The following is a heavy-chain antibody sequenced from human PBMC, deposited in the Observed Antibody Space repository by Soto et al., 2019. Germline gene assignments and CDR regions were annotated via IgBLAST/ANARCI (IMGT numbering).Heavy chain of an antibody. V-gene: IGHV1-2*04. Sequence: ASVKVSCKASGYTFTGYYMHWVRQAPGQGLEWMGWINPNSGGTNYAQKFQGWVTMTRDTSISTAYMELGRLRSDDTAVYYCARGELARDCSGGSCYIIGAFDIWGQGTMVTVSS. CDR1: GYTFTGYY. D-gene: IGHD2-15*01. J-gene: IGHJ3*02. CDR2: INPNSGGT. CDR3: ARGELARDCSGGSCYIIGAFDI.